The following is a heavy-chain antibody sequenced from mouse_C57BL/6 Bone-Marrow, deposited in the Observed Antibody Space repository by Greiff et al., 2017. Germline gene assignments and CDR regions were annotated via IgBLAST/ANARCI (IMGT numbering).Heavy chain of an antibody. Sequence: EVKLVESGGGLVKPGGSLKLSCAASGFTFSSYAMSWVRQTPEKRLEWVATISDGGSYTYYPDNVKGRFTISRDNAKNNLYLQMSHLKSKDTAMYYCERPYYSSFFDYWGQGTTLTVSS. CDR3: ERPYYSSFFDY. J-gene: IGHJ2*01. D-gene: IGHD2-5*01. V-gene: IGHV5-4*03. CDR2: ISDGGSYT. CDR1: GFTFSSYA.